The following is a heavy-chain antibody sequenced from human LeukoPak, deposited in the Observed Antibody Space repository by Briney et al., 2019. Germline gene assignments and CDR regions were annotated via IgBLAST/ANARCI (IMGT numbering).Heavy chain of an antibody. V-gene: IGHV4-30-4*01. CDR3: AREAFSGYDRPFDY. Sequence: SETLSLTCTVSGSSISSGDYYWTWIRQPPGKGLEWIGHISFSGGTYYNPSLRSRVTMSTDTSKNHFSLKLSSVAAADTAVYYCAREAFSGYDRPFDYWGQGTLVTVSS. D-gene: IGHD5-12*01. J-gene: IGHJ4*02. CDR1: GSSISSGDYY. CDR2: ISFSGGT.